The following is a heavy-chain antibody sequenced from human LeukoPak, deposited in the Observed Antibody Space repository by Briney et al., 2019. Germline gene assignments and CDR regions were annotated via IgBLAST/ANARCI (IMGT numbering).Heavy chain of an antibody. D-gene: IGHD6-6*01. J-gene: IGHJ3*02. Sequence: GGSLRLSCAASEFTFTSYELNWVRQAPGKGLGWVSYISSSGNTMSYADSVKGRFTISRDNAKNSLYLQVISLRAEDTAVYYCARGPSIAARYDAFDIWGQGTMVTVSS. CDR2: ISSSGNTM. CDR1: EFTFTSYE. V-gene: IGHV3-48*03. CDR3: ARGPSIAARYDAFDI.